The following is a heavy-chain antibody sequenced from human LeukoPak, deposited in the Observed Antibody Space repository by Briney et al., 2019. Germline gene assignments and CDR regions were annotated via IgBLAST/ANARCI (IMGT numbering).Heavy chain of an antibody. Sequence: GGSLRLSCAASGFTFSNYWMSWVRQAPGKGLEWVANIKEDGSEKHHADPVKGRFTISRDNAKNSLYLKMNSLRVEDTAVYYCARDRYFSGAWGQGSLVTVSS. CDR1: GFTFSNYW. V-gene: IGHV3-7*03. CDR2: IKEDGSEK. D-gene: IGHD2-15*01. J-gene: IGHJ5*02. CDR3: ARDRYFSGA.